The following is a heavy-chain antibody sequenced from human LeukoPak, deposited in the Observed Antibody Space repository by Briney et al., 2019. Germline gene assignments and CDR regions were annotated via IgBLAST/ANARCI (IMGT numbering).Heavy chain of an antibody. CDR1: GGSISSGSYY. CDR3: ARDRSPAKLHYYDSSGYPPRVFDY. J-gene: IGHJ4*02. D-gene: IGHD3-22*01. V-gene: IGHV4-61*01. CDR2: IYYSGST. Sequence: SETLSLTCTVSGGSISSGSYYWSWIRQPPGKGLEWIGYIYYSGSTNYNPSLKSRVTISVDTSKNQFSLKLSSVTAADTAVYYCARDRSPAKLHYYDSSGYPPRVFDYWGQGTLVTVSS.